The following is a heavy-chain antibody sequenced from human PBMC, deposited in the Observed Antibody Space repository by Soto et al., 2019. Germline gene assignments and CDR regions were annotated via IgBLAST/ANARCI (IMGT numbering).Heavy chain of an antibody. CDR2: ITVDNGNT. CDR1: GFSFTTYG. Sequence: QVQLVQSGAEVKKPGASVKVSCKASGFSFTTYGVTWVRQAPGQGLEWMGWITVDNGNTHYAQNLQGRVTMTTDTSTNTAYMELWRLRSDDTVVYYCARGYSYGSYWYFDLWGRGTLVTGSS. CDR3: ARGYSYGSYWYFDL. J-gene: IGHJ2*01. D-gene: IGHD5-18*01. V-gene: IGHV1-18*01.